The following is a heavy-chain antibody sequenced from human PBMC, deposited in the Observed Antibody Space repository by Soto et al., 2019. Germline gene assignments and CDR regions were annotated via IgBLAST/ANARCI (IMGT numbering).Heavy chain of an antibody. CDR2: TSSSSSSI. CDR1: GFTFSSYN. V-gene: IGHV3-21*01. D-gene: IGHD3-10*01. Sequence: EVQLVESGGGLVKPGGSLRLSCAASGFTFSSYNMNWVRQAPGKGLEWVSYTSSSSSSIYYADSLKGRFTISRDNAKNALYLQMNSLRAEDTAVYYCARELVFHGMDVWGQGTTVTVSS. J-gene: IGHJ6*02. CDR3: ARELVFHGMDV.